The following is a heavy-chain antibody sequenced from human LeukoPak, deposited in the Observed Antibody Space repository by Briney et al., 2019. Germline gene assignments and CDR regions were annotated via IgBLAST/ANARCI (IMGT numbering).Heavy chain of an antibody. J-gene: IGHJ4*02. V-gene: IGHV3-23*01. Sequence: GGSLRLSCAASALTFNSYAMSWVRQAPGEGLEWVSAISGSGGSTYYADSVKGRFTISRDNSKNTLYLQMNSLRAEDTAVYYCARGRCSGGSCYGRGFDYWGQGTLVTVSS. CDR3: ARGRCSGGSCYGRGFDY. CDR1: ALTFNSYA. CDR2: ISGSGGST. D-gene: IGHD2-15*01.